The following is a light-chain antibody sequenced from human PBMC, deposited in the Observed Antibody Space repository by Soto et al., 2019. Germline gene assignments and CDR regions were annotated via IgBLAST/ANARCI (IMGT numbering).Light chain of an antibody. Sequence: IVMTQSPATLSVSPGERATLSCRASQSVSNNYLAWYQQQPGQAPRLLIYGASNRATGIPDRFRGSGSGTEFTLTISGLEPEDFAVYFCQHYGSSPPVTFGQGTRLEIK. CDR2: GAS. CDR1: QSVSNNY. CDR3: QHYGSSPPVT. J-gene: IGKJ5*01. V-gene: IGKV3-20*01.